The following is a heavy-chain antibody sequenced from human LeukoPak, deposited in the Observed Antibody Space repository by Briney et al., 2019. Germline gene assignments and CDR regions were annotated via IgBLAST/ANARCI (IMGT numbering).Heavy chain of an antibody. Sequence: PGGSLRLSCAASGFTFSSYSMNWVRQAPGKGLEWVSTISSSSSYIYYADSVKGRFTISRDNAKNSLYLQMNSLRAEDTAVYYCARAQGYSSSWAPGYWGQGTLVTVSS. CDR3: ARAQGYSSSWAPGY. CDR1: GFTFSSYS. V-gene: IGHV3-21*01. D-gene: IGHD6-13*01. CDR2: ISSSSSYI. J-gene: IGHJ4*02.